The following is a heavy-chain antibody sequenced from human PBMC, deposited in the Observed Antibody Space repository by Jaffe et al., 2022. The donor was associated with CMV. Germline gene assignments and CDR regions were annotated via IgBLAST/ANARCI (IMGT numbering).Heavy chain of an antibody. J-gene: IGHJ5*02. V-gene: IGHV4-59*01. CDR2: IYYSGST. D-gene: IGHD2-2*01. CDR3: ARGGVVPAANWFDP. CDR1: GGSISSYY. Sequence: QVQLQESGPGLVKPSETLSLTCTVSGGSISSYYWSWIRQPPGKGLEWIGYIYYSGSTNYNPSLKSRVTISVDTSKNQFSLKLSSVTAADTAVYYCARGGVVPAANWFDPWGQGTLVTVSS.